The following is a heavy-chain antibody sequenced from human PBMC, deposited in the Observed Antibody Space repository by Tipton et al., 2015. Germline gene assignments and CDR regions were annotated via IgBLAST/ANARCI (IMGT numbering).Heavy chain of an antibody. Sequence: LRLSCAVSGYSISSGYHWGWIRQPPGKGLEWIASIYHSGRTHYNPSLKSRVTISVDTSKTQFSLKMSSVTASDTAVYYCARARGRHGGLFDSWGQGILVTVSS. CDR2: IYHSGRT. D-gene: IGHD4-23*01. V-gene: IGHV4-38-2*01. CDR1: GYSISSGYH. J-gene: IGHJ4*02. CDR3: ARARGRHGGLFDS.